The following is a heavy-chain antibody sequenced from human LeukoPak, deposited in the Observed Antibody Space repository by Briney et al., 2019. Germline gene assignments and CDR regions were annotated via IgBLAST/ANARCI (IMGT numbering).Heavy chain of an antibody. D-gene: IGHD3-10*01. V-gene: IGHV3-23*01. CDR2: IVGGAGGT. CDR1: GFTFSSHG. Sequence: GGSLRLSCAASGFTFSSHGMSWVRQAPGKGLEWVSGIVGGAGGTYYADSVKGRFTISRDIFKNTLYLQMNSLRAEDTAVYYCVHGGLYYLDYWGQGTLVTVSS. CDR3: VHGGLYYLDY. J-gene: IGHJ4*02.